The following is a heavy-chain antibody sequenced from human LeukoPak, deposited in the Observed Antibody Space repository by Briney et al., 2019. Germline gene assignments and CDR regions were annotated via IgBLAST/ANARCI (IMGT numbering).Heavy chain of an antibody. D-gene: IGHD5-12*01. CDR3: TTDFFQGYSGS. Sequence: TPGGSLRLSCAASGFTFSNVWMTWVRQAPGKGLECVGRIKTTTVGGTTDYAAPVKGRFTISRDDSKNMVYLQMKSLQTEDTAVYYCTTDFFQGYSGSWGQGTLVTVSS. V-gene: IGHV3-15*01. CDR2: IKTTTVGGTT. J-gene: IGHJ5*02. CDR1: GFTFSNVW.